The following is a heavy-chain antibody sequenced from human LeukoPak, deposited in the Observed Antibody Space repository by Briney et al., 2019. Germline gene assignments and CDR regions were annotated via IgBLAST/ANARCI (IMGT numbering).Heavy chain of an antibody. J-gene: IGHJ4*02. V-gene: IGHV3-48*04. Sequence: SGGSLRLSCETPGVTFSSLSLNWVRQPPGKGLEWLSYISASSRTKYYADPVKGRFIVSRDNAKNSLFLQMDSLRAEDTALYYCAAQSSGSSTRAPDFWGQGTLVTVSS. CDR1: GVTFSSLS. CDR2: ISASSRTK. D-gene: IGHD1-26*01. CDR3: AAQSSGSSTRAPDF.